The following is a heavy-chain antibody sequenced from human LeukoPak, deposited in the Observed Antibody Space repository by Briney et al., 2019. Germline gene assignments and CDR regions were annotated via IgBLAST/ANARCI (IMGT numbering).Heavy chain of an antibody. CDR1: RFIFSDYA. Sequence: GGSLRLSCAASRFIFSDYAMHWVRQAPGKGLEWVGRTRNKDNDYTTEYAASVKGRFSISRDDSKNSMYLQMNSLKTEDTAVYYCGTWIVGSGYWGQGTQVTVSS. CDR3: GTWIVGSGY. V-gene: IGHV3-72*01. D-gene: IGHD1-26*01. CDR2: TRNKDNDYTT. J-gene: IGHJ4*02.